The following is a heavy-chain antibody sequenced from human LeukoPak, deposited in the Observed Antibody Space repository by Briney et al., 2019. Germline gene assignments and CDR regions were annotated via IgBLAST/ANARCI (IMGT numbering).Heavy chain of an antibody. CDR3: AREGIAAARNAFDI. Sequence: SETLSLTCTVSGGSISSYYCSWSRQPPGKGLEWSGYIYDSGSTNYNPSLKSRVTISVDTSKNHFSLKLSSVTAADTAVYYCAREGIAAARNAFDIWGQGTMVTVSS. D-gene: IGHD6-13*01. CDR2: IYDSGST. CDR1: GGSISSYY. V-gene: IGHV4-59*01. J-gene: IGHJ3*02.